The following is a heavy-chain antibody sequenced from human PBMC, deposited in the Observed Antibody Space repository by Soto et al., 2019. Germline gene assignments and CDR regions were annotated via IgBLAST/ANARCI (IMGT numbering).Heavy chain of an antibody. D-gene: IGHD2-15*01. Sequence: ETLSLTCTVSGVSVNSGHYYWSWIRQPPGKGLEWIVYFYYSGITNYNPSLKSRVTISADTSKNQFSLKLRSVTAADAAVYYCARVTVAVPATPHQFGYRAQGTPVTVSS. V-gene: IGHV4-61*01. CDR1: GVSVNSGHYY. CDR2: FYYSGIT. CDR3: ARVTVAVPATPHQFGY. J-gene: IGHJ4*02.